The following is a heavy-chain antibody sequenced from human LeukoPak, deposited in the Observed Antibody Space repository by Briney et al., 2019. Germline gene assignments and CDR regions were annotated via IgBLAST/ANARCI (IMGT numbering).Heavy chain of an antibody. J-gene: IGHJ5*02. CDR1: GGSISSSSYY. CDR2: IYYSGST. V-gene: IGHV4-39*07. Sequence: PSETLSLTCTVSGGSISSSSYYWGWIRQPPGKGLEWIGSIYYSGSTYYNPSLKSRVTISVDMSKNQFSLKLSSVTAADTAVYYCASTGPPITIFGVVDWFDPWGQGTLVTVSS. CDR3: ASTGPPITIFGVVDWFDP. D-gene: IGHD3-3*01.